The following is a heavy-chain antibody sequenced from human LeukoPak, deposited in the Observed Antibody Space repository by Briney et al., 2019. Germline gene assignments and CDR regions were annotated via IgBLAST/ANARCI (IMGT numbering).Heavy chain of an antibody. Sequence: GSLRLSCEASGFALSTFFMAWVRQSSGKGLEWVADIKPDGSETYYKGSVEGRFTISRDNADNSLYLQMNSLRAEDTAVYYCARDPGGSGWGAFDIWGQGTMVTVSS. J-gene: IGHJ3*02. CDR1: GFALSTFF. CDR2: IKPDGSET. CDR3: ARDPGGSGWGAFDI. V-gene: IGHV3-7*05. D-gene: IGHD4-23*01.